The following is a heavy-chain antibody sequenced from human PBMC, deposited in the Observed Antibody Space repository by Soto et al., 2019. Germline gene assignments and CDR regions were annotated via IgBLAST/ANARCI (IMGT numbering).Heavy chain of an antibody. D-gene: IGHD3-16*01. Sequence: QVQLVQSGAEVKKPGASVKVSCKASGYTFSSYGISWVRQAPGQGLEWMGWISANSGNTNYAQKVQGRVTLTTDTSTSTDYMELRSLRSDDTAMYYCARGGPGSPFDYWGQGTPVTVSS. V-gene: IGHV1-18*01. J-gene: IGHJ4*02. CDR1: GYTFSSYG. CDR2: ISANSGNT. CDR3: ARGGPGSPFDY.